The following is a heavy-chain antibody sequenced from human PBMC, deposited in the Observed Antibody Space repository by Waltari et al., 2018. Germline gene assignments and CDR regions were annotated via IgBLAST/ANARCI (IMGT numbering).Heavy chain of an antibody. CDR2: ISYDGSNK. CDR1: GFTFRSYA. Sequence: QVQLVESGGGVVQPGRSLSLSCAASGFTFRSYAMHWVRQAPGKGLEWVAVISYDGSNKYYADSVKGRFTISRDNSKNTLYLQMNSLRAEDTAVYYCAREAAPGPPDYWGQGTLVTVSS. CDR3: AREAAPGPPDY. J-gene: IGHJ4*02. V-gene: IGHV3-30-3*01.